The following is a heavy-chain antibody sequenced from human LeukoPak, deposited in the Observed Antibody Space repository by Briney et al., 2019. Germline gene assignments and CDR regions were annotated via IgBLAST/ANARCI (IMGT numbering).Heavy chain of an antibody. CDR3: AKDRTGDNVAALGYYFDY. V-gene: IGHV3-21*04. D-gene: IGHD6-6*01. Sequence: PGGSLRLSCAASGFTFSSYSMNWVRQAPGKGLEWVSSISSSSSYIYYADSVKGRFTISRDNAKNSLYLQMNSLRAEDTAVYYCAKDRTGDNVAALGYYFDYWGQGTLVTVSS. CDR2: ISSSSSYI. CDR1: GFTFSSYS. J-gene: IGHJ4*02.